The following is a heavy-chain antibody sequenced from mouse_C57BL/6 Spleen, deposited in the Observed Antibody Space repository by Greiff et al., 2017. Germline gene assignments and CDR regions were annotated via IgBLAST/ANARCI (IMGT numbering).Heavy chain of an antibody. D-gene: IGHD2-1*01. V-gene: IGHV1-42*01. Sequence: EVKLVESGPELVKPGASVKISCKASGYSFTGYYMNWVKQSPEKSLEWIGEINPSTGGTTYNQKFKAKATLTVDKSSSTAYMQLKSLTSEDSAVYYCAREGKKLPFAYWGQGTLVTVSA. CDR3: AREGKKLPFAY. CDR2: INPSTGGT. J-gene: IGHJ3*01. CDR1: GYSFTGYY.